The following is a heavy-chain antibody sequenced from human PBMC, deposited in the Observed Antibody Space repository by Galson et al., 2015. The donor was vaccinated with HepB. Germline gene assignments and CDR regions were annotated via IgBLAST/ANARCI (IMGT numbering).Heavy chain of an antibody. CDR1: GYTLTELS. CDR2: FDPEDGET. J-gene: IGHJ4*02. Sequence: SVKVSCKVSGYTLTELSMHWVRQAPGKGLEWMGGFDPEDGETIYAQKFQGRVTMTEDTSTDTAYMELSSLRSEDTAVYYCATVPPIGELLMGGSPGSHYFDYWGQGTLVTVSS. CDR3: ATVPPIGELLMGGSPGSHYFDY. D-gene: IGHD3-10*01. V-gene: IGHV1-24*01.